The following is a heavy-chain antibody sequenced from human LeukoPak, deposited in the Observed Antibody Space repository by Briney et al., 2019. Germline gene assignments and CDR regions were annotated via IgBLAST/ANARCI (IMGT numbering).Heavy chain of an antibody. Sequence: PGGSLRLSCAAPGFTFSNSAMHWVRQAPGKGLEWVAVISYDGSHKYYADSVKGRFTISKDNSKNTLYLQMNSLTVEDTAVYFCARVGSGWYSFAEYWGQGTLVTVSS. CDR2: ISYDGSHK. V-gene: IGHV3-30-3*01. J-gene: IGHJ4*02. CDR1: GFTFSNSA. D-gene: IGHD6-19*01. CDR3: ARVGSGWYSFAEY.